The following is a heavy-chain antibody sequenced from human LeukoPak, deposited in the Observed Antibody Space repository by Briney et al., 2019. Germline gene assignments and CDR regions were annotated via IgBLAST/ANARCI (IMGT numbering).Heavy chain of an antibody. D-gene: IGHD4-23*01. CDR2: INPSGGST. J-gene: IGHJ4*02. V-gene: IGHV1-46*01. CDR1: GYTFTSYY. Sequence: GSVKVSCKASGYTFTSYYMHWVRQAPGQGLEWMGIINPSGGSTSYAQKFQGRVTMTRDTSTSTVFMGLSSLRSDDTAFYYCARNSRVASTSGLNYWGQGTLVTVSS. CDR3: ARNSRVASTSGLNY.